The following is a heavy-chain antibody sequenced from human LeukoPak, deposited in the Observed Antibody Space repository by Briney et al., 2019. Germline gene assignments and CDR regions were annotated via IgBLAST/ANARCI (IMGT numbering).Heavy chain of an antibody. CDR3: ARDGGAAAGKFDY. D-gene: IGHD6-13*01. CDR1: GGSISSTNYY. CDR2: IYYSGST. V-gene: IGHV4-39*07. J-gene: IGHJ4*02. Sequence: SETLSLTCTVSGGSISSTNYYWGWIRQPPGKGLEWIGNIYYSGSTNYNPSLKSRVTISVDTSKNQFSLKLSSVTAADTAVYYCARDGGAAAGKFDYWGQGTLVTVSS.